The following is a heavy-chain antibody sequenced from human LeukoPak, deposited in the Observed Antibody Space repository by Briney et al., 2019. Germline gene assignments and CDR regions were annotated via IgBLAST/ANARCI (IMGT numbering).Heavy chain of an antibody. J-gene: IGHJ4*02. CDR1: GFTFSSYE. D-gene: IGHD4-17*01. Sequence: GGSLRLSYAASGFTFSSYEMNWVRQAPGKGLEWVSHISSSGNTIHYADSVKGRFTVSRDNAKNSVYLQMNSLRAEDTAVYYCARDEEGDYDFDYWGQGTLVTVSS. V-gene: IGHV3-48*03. CDR2: ISSSGNTI. CDR3: ARDEEGDYDFDY.